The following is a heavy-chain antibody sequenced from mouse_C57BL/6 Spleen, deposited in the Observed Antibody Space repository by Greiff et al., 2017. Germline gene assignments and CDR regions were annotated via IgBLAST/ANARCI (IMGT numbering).Heavy chain of an antibody. CDR2: IHPSVSDT. J-gene: IGHJ4*01. CDR3: AIVAFNEGNAMDY. Sequence: QVQLQQPGAELVKPGASVKVSCKASGYTFTSYWMPWVERTPGQGLGWIGRIHPSVSDTNYHQKFKGKATLTVEKSSSTAYKQLSSLTSEDSAVYYGAIVAFNEGNAMDYWGQGTSVTVSS. V-gene: IGHV1-74*01. CDR1: GYTFTSYW.